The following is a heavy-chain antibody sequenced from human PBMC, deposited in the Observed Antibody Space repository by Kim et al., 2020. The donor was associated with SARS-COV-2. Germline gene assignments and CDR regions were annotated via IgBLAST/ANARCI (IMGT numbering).Heavy chain of an antibody. Sequence: YYADSVKGRLTISKDNAKKALYPQMNSLGAEDTAVYYCARVSGSSANFDYWGQGTLVTVSS. CDR3: ARVSGSSANFDY. J-gene: IGHJ4*02. V-gene: IGHV3-48*03. D-gene: IGHD6-6*01.